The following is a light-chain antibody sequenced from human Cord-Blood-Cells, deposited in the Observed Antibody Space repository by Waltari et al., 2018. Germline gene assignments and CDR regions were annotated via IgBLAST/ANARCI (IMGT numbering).Light chain of an antibody. Sequence: QSALTQPRSVSGSPGQSATISCTGTSSDVGGYNYVSWYQQHPGKAPKLMIYDVSKRPSGVPDRFSGSKSGDTASLTISGLQAEDEADYYYCSYAGSYVFGTGTKVTVL. V-gene: IGLV2-11*01. CDR2: DVS. CDR1: SSDVGGYNY. CDR3: CSYAGSYV. J-gene: IGLJ1*01.